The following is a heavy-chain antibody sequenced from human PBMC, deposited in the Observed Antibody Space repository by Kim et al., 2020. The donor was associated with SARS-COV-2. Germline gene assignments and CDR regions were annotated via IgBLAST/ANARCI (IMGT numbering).Heavy chain of an antibody. D-gene: IGHD6-19*01. J-gene: IGHJ6*02. CDR2: ISYDGRNK. V-gene: IGHV3-30*18. Sequence: GGSLRLSCAASGFTFSRYGMHWVRQAPGKGLEWVAVISYDGRNKNYADSVKGRFTISRDNSKNTLYLQMNSLRAEDTAVYYCAKDLVGYSSGWNYYYYGMDVWGRGTTVTVSS. CDR3: AKDLVGYSSGWNYYYYGMDV. CDR1: GFTFSRYG.